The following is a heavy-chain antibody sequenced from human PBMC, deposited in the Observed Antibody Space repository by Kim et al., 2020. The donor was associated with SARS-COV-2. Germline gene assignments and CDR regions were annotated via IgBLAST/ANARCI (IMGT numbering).Heavy chain of an antibody. D-gene: IGHD3-9*01. CDR3: ANLDNILSDY. V-gene: IGHV3-23*01. Sequence: STTYADSVKGRFTISRDTSKNTLYLQMNSLRAEDTAVYDCANLDNILSDYWGQGTLVTVSS. J-gene: IGHJ4*02. CDR2: ST.